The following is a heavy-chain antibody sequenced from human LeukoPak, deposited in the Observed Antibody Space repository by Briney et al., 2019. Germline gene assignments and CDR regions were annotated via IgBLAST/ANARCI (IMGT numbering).Heavy chain of an antibody. CDR3: ARGRQGYHFDY. V-gene: IGHV3-48*01. Sequence: GSLRLSCAASGXMXXXYSMDWVRQAPXXXXEWVSYISSGGGDTHYTDSVKGRFTISRDNAKNSLYLQMNSLRAEDTAVYYCARGRQGYHFDYWGQGTLVTVSS. CDR2: ISSGGGDT. J-gene: IGHJ4*02. CDR1: GXMXXXYS. D-gene: IGHD5-18*01.